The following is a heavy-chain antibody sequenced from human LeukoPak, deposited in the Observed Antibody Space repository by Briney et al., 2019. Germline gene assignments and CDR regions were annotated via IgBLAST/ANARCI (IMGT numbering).Heavy chain of an antibody. J-gene: IGHJ4*02. CDR3: ARNWASDY. CDR2: IHGDGSRA. D-gene: IGHD7-27*01. CDR1: GFTFTTYC. Sequence: PGGSLRLSCAASGFTFTTYCMHWVRQAPGQGLVWFSRIHGDGSRAIYADSVKGRFTISRDNAKNTLYLQMNCLRAEDTAVYYCARNWASDYWGQGTLVTVSS. V-gene: IGHV3-74*01.